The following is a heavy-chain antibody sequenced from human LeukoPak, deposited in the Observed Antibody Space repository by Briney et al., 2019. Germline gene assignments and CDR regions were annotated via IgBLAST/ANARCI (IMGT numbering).Heavy chain of an antibody. CDR2: ISGRGGST. J-gene: IGHJ4*02. Sequence: GGSLRLSCAASGFTLSSYAMSWVRQAPGKGREWVSAISGRGGSTYYADSVKGRFAVSRDNPKNTLYLQMNRVSAEDTGVYYYAKYRRPAPQYYFDYWGQETPVTVSS. D-gene: IGHD1-26*01. V-gene: IGHV3-23*01. CDR3: AKYRRPAPQYYFDY. CDR1: GFTLSSYA.